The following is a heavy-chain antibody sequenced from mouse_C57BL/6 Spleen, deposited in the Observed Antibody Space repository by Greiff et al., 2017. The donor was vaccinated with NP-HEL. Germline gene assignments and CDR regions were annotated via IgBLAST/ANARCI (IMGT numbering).Heavy chain of an antibody. CDR3: AREGANYDFDY. Sequence: DVMLVESGGGLVKPGGSLKLSCAASGFTFSSYAMSWVRQTPEKRLEWVATISDGGSYTYYPDNVKGRFTISRDNAKNNLYLQMSHLKSEDTAMYYCAREGANYDFDYWGQGTTLTVSS. J-gene: IGHJ2*01. V-gene: IGHV5-4*01. D-gene: IGHD2-1*01. CDR2: ISDGGSYT. CDR1: GFTFSSYA.